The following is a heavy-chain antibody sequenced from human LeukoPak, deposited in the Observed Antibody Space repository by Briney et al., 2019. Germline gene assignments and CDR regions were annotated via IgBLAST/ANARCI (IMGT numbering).Heavy chain of an antibody. CDR1: GYKFTDYW. Sequence: ASVKVSCKASGYKFTDYWLHWVRQAPGQRPEWMSWINTDNGNTKYAQKFQGRVTMTTDTSTSTAYMELSSLRSDDTAVYYCARKGCTGDCYRFDPWGQGTLVTVSS. V-gene: IGHV1-18*04. CDR3: ARKGCTGDCYRFDP. J-gene: IGHJ5*02. CDR2: INTDNGNT. D-gene: IGHD2-21*02.